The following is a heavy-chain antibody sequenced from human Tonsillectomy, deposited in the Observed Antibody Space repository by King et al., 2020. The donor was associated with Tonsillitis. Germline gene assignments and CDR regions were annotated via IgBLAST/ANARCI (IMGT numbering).Heavy chain of an antibody. D-gene: IGHD6-19*01. V-gene: IGHV4-61*02. CDR3: ARDLSRGGWSPLGY. CDR2: IYSSWTT. J-gene: IGHJ4*02. CDR1: GDSISSDIYS. Sequence: QLQESGPRLVKPSQPLSLTCTVSGDSISSDIYSWSWIRRPAGEGLEWYGRIYSSWTTVHNPSLESRVTMSVGPSKNQFSLKLSSVTAADTAVYYCARDLSRGGWSPLGYWGQGTLVTVSS.